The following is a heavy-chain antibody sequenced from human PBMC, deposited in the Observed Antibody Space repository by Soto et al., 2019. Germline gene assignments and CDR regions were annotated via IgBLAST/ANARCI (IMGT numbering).Heavy chain of an antibody. CDR2: ISYDGSDK. D-gene: IGHD5-18*01. CDR1: GFTFSNYA. CDR3: ARDTGPNGYNYYYFGMDV. V-gene: IGHV3-30-3*01. Sequence: ESGGGVVQPGRCLRLSCAASGFTFSNYAMHWVRQAPGKGLEWVAVISYDGSDKYNANSVKGRFTISRDNSKNTLYLQMNSLRAEDTAVYYCARDTGPNGYNYYYFGMDVWGQGTTVTVSS. J-gene: IGHJ6*02.